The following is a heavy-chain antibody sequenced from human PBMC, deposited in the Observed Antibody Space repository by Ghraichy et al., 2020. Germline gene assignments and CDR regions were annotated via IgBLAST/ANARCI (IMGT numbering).Heavy chain of an antibody. CDR1: GFTFSSYS. D-gene: IGHD5-18*01. CDR3: ARDHSWRYSYGHFDY. J-gene: IGHJ4*02. V-gene: IGHV3-48*02. CDR2: ISSSSSTI. Sequence: GGSLRLSCAASGFTFSSYSMNWVRQAPGKGLEWVSYISSSSSTIYYADSVKGRFTISRDNAKNSLYLQMNSLRDEDTAVYYCARDHSWRYSYGHFDYWGQGTLVTVSS.